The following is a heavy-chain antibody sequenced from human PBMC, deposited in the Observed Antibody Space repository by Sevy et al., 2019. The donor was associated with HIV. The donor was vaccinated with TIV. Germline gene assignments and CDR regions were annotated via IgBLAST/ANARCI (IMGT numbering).Heavy chain of an antibody. V-gene: IGHV3-33*01. Sequence: GESLKISCAASGFTFSSYGMHWVRQAPGKGLEWVAVIWYDGSNKYYADSVKGRFTISRDNSKNTLYLQMNSLRAEDTAVYYCARDPSSGDAFDIWGQGTMVTVSS. J-gene: IGHJ3*02. D-gene: IGHD6-25*01. CDR3: ARDPSSGDAFDI. CDR1: GFTFSSYG. CDR2: IWYDGSNK.